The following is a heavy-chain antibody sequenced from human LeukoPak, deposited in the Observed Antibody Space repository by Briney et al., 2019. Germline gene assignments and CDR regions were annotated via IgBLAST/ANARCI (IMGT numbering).Heavy chain of an antibody. CDR1: GYTFTGYY. Sequence: ASVKVSCKASGYTFTGYYMHWVRQATGQGLEWMGWMNPNSGNTGYAQKFQGRVTITRNTSISTAYMELSSLRSEDTAVYYCARRGGYCSGGSCYHLGYWGQGTLVTVSS. CDR2: MNPNSGNT. J-gene: IGHJ4*02. V-gene: IGHV1-8*03. D-gene: IGHD2-15*01. CDR3: ARRGGYCSGGSCYHLGY.